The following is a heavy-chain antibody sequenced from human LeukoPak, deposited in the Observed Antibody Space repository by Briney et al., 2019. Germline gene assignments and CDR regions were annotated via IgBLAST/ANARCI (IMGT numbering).Heavy chain of an antibody. Sequence: SQTLSLTCAISGDSVSSNSAAWNWLRQSPSRGLEWLGRTYYRSKWYNDYAVSVKSRITINPDTSKNQFSLQLNSVTPEDTAVYYCAREVGKDIVATNGMDVWGQGTTVTVSS. CDR3: AREVGKDIVATNGMDV. J-gene: IGHJ6*02. D-gene: IGHD5-12*01. V-gene: IGHV6-1*01. CDR2: TYYRSKWYN. CDR1: GDSVSSNSAA.